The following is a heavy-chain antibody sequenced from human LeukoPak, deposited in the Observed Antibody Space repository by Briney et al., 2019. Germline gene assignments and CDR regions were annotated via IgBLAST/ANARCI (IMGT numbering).Heavy chain of an antibody. CDR2: ISGSGGST. Sequence: GGSLRLFCAASGFTFSNYAMSWVRQAPGKGLEWVSAISGSGGSTYHADSAKGRFTISRDNSKNTLYLQMNSLRAEDTAVYYCASRIAASITHYYYYYMDVWGKGTTVTVSS. V-gene: IGHV3-23*01. CDR3: ASRIAASITHYYYYYMDV. D-gene: IGHD6-13*01. J-gene: IGHJ6*03. CDR1: GFTFSNYA.